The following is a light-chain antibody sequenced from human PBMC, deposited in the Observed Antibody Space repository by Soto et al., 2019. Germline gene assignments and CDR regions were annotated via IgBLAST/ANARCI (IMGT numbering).Light chain of an antibody. Sequence: QTVVTQPPSASGTPGQRVTISCSGSSSNIGRNTVNWYQHLPGTAPKLLIYSNNQRPSGVPDRFSGSKSGTSASLAISGLQSEDEADYYCAGWDDNLNGYVFGTGTKLTVL. V-gene: IGLV1-44*01. CDR1: SSNIGRNT. CDR2: SNN. J-gene: IGLJ1*01. CDR3: AGWDDNLNGYV.